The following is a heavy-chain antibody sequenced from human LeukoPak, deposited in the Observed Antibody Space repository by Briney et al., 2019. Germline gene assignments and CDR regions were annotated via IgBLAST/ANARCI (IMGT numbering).Heavy chain of an antibody. Sequence: GGSLRLSCAASGFTFSNAWMSWVRQAPGKGLEWVGRIKSKTDGGTTDYAAPVKGRFTISRDDSKNTLYLQMNSLKTEDTAVYYCTRDHDFWSGYYYDWGQGTLVTVSS. CDR1: GFTFSNAW. D-gene: IGHD3-3*01. J-gene: IGHJ4*02. V-gene: IGHV3-15*01. CDR2: IKSKTDGGTT. CDR3: TRDHDFWSGYYYD.